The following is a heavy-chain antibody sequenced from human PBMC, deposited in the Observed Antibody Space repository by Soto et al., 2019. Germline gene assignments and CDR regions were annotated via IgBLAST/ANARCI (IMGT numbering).Heavy chain of an antibody. V-gene: IGHV3-33*01. CDR1: GFTFSSYG. CDR2: IWYDGSNK. D-gene: IGHD2-21*02. CDR3: ATTGLGGNSGGDAFDI. J-gene: IGHJ3*02. Sequence: QVQLVESGGGVVQPGRSLRLSCAASGFTFSSYGMHWVRQAPGKGLEWVAVIWYDGSNKYYADSVKGRFTISRDNSKNTLYLQMNSLSAEDTAVYYCATTGLGGNSGGDAFDIWGQGTMVTVSS.